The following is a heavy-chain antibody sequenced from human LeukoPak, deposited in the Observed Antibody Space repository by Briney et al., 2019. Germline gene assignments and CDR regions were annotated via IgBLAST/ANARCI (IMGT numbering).Heavy chain of an antibody. V-gene: IGHV1-69*13. Sequence: SVKVSCKASGGTFSSYAISWVRQAPGQGLEWMGGIIPIFGTANYAQKFQGRVTITADESTSTAYVELSSLRSEDTAVYYCARGAPIVGAFRLAGYYFDYWGQGTLVTVSS. CDR3: ARGAPIVGAFRLAGYYFDY. J-gene: IGHJ4*02. CDR2: IIPIFGTA. D-gene: IGHD1-26*01. CDR1: GGTFSSYA.